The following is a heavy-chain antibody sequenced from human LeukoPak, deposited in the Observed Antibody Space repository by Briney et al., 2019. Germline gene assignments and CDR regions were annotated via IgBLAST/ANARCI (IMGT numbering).Heavy chain of an antibody. Sequence: SGGSLRLSCAASRFTFSSYAMHWVRQAPGKGLEYVSAISSNGGSTYYANSVKGRFTISRDNSKNTLYLQMGSLRAEDMAVYYCARGKHTYDSSGYPNYFDYWGQGTLVTVSS. CDR2: ISSNGGST. J-gene: IGHJ4*02. V-gene: IGHV3-64*01. D-gene: IGHD3-22*01. CDR3: ARGKHTYDSSGYPNYFDY. CDR1: RFTFSSYA.